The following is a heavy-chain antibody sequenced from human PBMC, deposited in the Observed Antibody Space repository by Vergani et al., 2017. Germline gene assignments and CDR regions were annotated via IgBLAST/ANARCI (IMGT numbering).Heavy chain of an antibody. CDR2: CRHDGIT. D-gene: IGHD2-8*01. J-gene: IGHJ4*02. V-gene: IGHV4-34*01. Sequence: QAQLQQWGAGLLKPSETLSLTCAIYGGSFNDYWWTWIRQPPGKGLEWIGECRHDGITHYSPSLKRRVTISIDTSTHQFSLNLRSVTAADTAVYYCAREGYCTNGVCFTLFDVWGQGALVTVSS. CDR1: GGSFNDYW. CDR3: AREGYCTNGVCFTLFDV.